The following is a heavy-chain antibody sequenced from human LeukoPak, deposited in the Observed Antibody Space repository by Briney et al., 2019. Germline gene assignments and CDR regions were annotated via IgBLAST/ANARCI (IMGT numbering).Heavy chain of an antibody. J-gene: IGHJ6*02. CDR3: ARDRYLASDYYGMDV. CDR2: ISGSGGST. D-gene: IGHD2-21*01. V-gene: IGHV3-23*01. Sequence: PGGSLRLSCAASGFIFSSYAMSWVRQAPGKGLEWVSAISGSGGSTYYADSVKGRFTISRDNSKNTLYLQMNSLRAEDTAVYYCARDRYLASDYYGMDVWGQGTTVTVSS. CDR1: GFIFSSYA.